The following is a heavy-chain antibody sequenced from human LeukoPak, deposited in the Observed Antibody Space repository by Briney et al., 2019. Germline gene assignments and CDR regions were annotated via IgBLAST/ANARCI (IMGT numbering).Heavy chain of an antibody. J-gene: IGHJ4*02. V-gene: IGHV4-59*12. CDR1: GGSISSYY. Sequence: SETLSLTCTVSGGSISSYYWSWIRQPPGKGLEWIGYIYYSGSTNYNPSLKSRVTISVDTSKNQFSLKLSSVTAADTAVYYCARGLRYFGLADYWGQGTLVTVSS. D-gene: IGHD3-9*01. CDR2: IYYSGST. CDR3: ARGLRYFGLADY.